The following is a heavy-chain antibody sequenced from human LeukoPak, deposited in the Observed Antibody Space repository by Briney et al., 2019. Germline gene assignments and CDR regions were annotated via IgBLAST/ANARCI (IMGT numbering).Heavy chain of an antibody. CDR3: ARGPDDYYYYGMDV. CDR1: GYTFTSYG. CDR2: ISAYNGNT. V-gene: IGHV1-18*01. Sequence: ASVKVSCKASGYTFTSYGISWVRQAPGQGLEWMGWISAYNGNTNYAQKLQGRVTMTTDTSTSTAYMELRSLRSDDSAVYYCARGPDDYYYYGMDVWGQGTTVTVSS. J-gene: IGHJ6*02.